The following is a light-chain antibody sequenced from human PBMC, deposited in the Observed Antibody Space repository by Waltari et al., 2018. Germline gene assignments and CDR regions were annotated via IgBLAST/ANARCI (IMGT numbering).Light chain of an antibody. CDR3: QSYDSRLSVV. CDR2: TNP. J-gene: IGLJ2*01. V-gene: IGLV1-40*01. CDR1: SSNIGTDYD. Sequence: QFVLTQPPSLSGAPGERVTLSCTGSSSNIGTDYDVHWYQQFPGTAPKLLNHTNPHRPAGVPDRVSGSKSGTSASLAIAGLQPEDEAEYYCQSYDSRLSVVFGGGTKLTVL.